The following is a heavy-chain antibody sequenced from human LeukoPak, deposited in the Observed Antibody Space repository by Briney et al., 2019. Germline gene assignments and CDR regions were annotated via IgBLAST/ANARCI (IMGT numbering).Heavy chain of an antibody. Sequence: SETLSLTCTVSGGSISSYYWSWIRQPPGKGLEWIGYIYYSGSTNYNPSLKSRVTTSVDTSKNQLSLKLSSVTAADTAVYYCARYKSITIFGVVIAYFDYWGQGTLVTVSS. V-gene: IGHV4-59*01. CDR1: GGSISSYY. CDR3: ARYKSITIFGVVIAYFDY. CDR2: IYYSGST. J-gene: IGHJ4*02. D-gene: IGHD3-3*01.